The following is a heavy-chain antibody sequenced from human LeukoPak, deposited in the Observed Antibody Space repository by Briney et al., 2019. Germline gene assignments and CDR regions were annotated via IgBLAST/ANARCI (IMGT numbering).Heavy chain of an antibody. CDR2: IYHSGST. Sequence: SETLSLTCAVSGYSFSSGYYWGWIRQPPGKGLEWIGSIYHSGSTYYNPSLKSRVTISVDTSKNQFSLKLSSETAADTAVYYCARIHYYDTSGYYIDVWGQGTMVTVSS. D-gene: IGHD3-22*01. V-gene: IGHV4-38-2*01. CDR3: ARIHYYDTSGYYIDV. J-gene: IGHJ3*01. CDR1: GYSFSSGYY.